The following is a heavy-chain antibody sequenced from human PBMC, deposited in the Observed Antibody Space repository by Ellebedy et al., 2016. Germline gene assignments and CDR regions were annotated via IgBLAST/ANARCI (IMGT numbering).Heavy chain of an antibody. CDR3: ARMVRGVMDDAFDI. CDR1: GGTFSRYA. V-gene: IGHV1-69*13. Sequence: SVKVSXXASGGTFSRYAIYWVRQAPGQGLEWMGGITPMFGAPNYAQRFQGRVTITADESTSTAYMELSSLRSEDTAVYYCARMVRGVMDDAFDIWGQGTMVTVSS. D-gene: IGHD3-10*01. CDR2: ITPMFGAP. J-gene: IGHJ3*02.